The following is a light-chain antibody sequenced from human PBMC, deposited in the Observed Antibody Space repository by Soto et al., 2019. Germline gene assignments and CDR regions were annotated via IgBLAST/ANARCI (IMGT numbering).Light chain of an antibody. J-gene: IGLJ1*01. CDR1: SSDVGAYKY. V-gene: IGLV2-14*01. CDR3: NSFTSRSTYV. CDR2: EVS. Sequence: QSALTQPASVSGSPGQSITISCTGTSSDVGAYKYVSWYQQHPGKAPKLIIYEVSNRPSGVSNRFSGSKSGNTASLTISGLQAEDETDYYCNSFTSRSTYVFGTGTKLTVL.